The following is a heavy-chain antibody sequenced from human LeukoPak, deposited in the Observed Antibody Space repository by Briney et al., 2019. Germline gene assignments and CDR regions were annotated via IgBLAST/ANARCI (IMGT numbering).Heavy chain of an antibody. D-gene: IGHD6-19*01. J-gene: IGHJ4*02. CDR3: ARSFQRAVAGTVGY. V-gene: IGHV1-18*01. CDR2: ISAYNGNT. Sequence: ASVKVSCKASGYTFTSYGISWVRQAPGQGLEWMGWISAYNGNTNYAQKLQGRVTMTTDTSTSTAYMELRSLRSDDTAVYYCARSFQRAVAGTVGYWGQGTLVTVSS. CDR1: GYTFTSYG.